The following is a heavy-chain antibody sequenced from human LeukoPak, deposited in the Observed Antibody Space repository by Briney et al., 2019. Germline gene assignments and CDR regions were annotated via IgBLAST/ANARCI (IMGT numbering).Heavy chain of an antibody. CDR3: ARDSYDSSGSGS. V-gene: IGHV3-30-3*01. D-gene: IGHD3-22*01. CDR1: GFTFSSYA. Sequence: GGSLRLSCAASGFTFSSYAMHWVRQAPGKGLEWVAVISYDGSNKYYADSVKGRFTISRDNSKNTLYLQMNSLRAEDTAVYYCARDSYDSSGSGSWGQGTLVTVSS. CDR2: ISYDGSNK. J-gene: IGHJ5*02.